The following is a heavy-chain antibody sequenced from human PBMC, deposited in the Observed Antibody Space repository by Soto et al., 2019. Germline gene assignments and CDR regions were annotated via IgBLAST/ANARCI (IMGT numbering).Heavy chain of an antibody. CDR1: GYSFTSYW. Sequence: HGESLKISCKGSGYSFTSYWISWVRQMPGKGLEWMGRIDPSDSYTNYSPSFQGHVTISADKSISTAYLQWSSLKASDTAMYYCARLGYCSSTSCYYFDYWGQGTLVTVSS. CDR3: ARLGYCSSTSCYYFDY. V-gene: IGHV5-10-1*01. J-gene: IGHJ4*02. CDR2: IDPSDSYT. D-gene: IGHD2-2*01.